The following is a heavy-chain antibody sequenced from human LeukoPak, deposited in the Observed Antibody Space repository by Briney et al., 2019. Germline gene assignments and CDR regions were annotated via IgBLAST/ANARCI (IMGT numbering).Heavy chain of an antibody. CDR1: GFTFSSYA. Sequence: GGSLRLACAASGFTFSSYAMSWVRQAPGKGLEWVSAISGSGGSTYYADSVKGRFTISRDNSKNTLYLQMNSLRAEDTAVYYCAKAPRGGYFGLLPFFDYWGQGTLVTVSS. V-gene: IGHV3-23*01. CDR3: AKAPRGGYFGLLPFFDY. J-gene: IGHJ4*02. CDR2: ISGSGGST. D-gene: IGHD3-9*01.